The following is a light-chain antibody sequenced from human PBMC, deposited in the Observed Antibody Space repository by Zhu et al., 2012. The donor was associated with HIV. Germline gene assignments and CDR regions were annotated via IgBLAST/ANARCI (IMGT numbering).Light chain of an antibody. V-gene: IGKV1-33*01. Sequence: DIQMTQSPPSLSASVGDRVTITCQASQGINTYVSWYQQKAGKAPKFLIYGASNLEVGVPSRFSGSASGTHFTFTISSLQPEDTATYYCQQYADLPWTFGQGTQVEIK. CDR2: GAS. CDR1: QGINTY. CDR3: QQYADLPWT. J-gene: IGKJ1*01.